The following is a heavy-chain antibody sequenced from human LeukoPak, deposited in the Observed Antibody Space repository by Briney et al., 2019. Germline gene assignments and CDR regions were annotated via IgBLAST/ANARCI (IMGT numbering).Heavy chain of an antibody. J-gene: IGHJ5*02. V-gene: IGHV1-3*01. CDR1: GYTFTSYA. CDR2: INAGNGNT. Sequence: ASVKVSCKASGYTFTSYAMHWVRQAPGQRLEWMGWINAGNGNTKYPQKFQGRVTITRDTSASTAYMELSSLRSEDTAVYYCAGAYYDILTGYPNWFDPWGQGTLVTVSS. CDR3: AGAYYDILTGYPNWFDP. D-gene: IGHD3-9*01.